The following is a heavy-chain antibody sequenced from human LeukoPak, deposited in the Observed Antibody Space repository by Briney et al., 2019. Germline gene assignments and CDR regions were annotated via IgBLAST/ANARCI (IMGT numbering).Heavy chain of an antibody. CDR1: GLTFSSYS. J-gene: IGHJ4*02. Sequence: TGGSLRLSCAASGLTFSSYSMNWVRQAPGKGLEWVSYIRSSSSTMYYADSVKGRFTISRDNAKNSLFLQMNSLRTENTAVYYCARADYYGSGNYYTSDYWGPGTLVTVSS. CDR2: IRSSSSTM. V-gene: IGHV3-48*01. D-gene: IGHD3-10*01. CDR3: ARADYYGSGNYYTSDY.